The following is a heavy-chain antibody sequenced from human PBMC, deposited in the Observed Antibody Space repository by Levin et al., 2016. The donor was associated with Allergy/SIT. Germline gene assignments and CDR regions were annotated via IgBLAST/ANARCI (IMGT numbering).Heavy chain of an antibody. CDR1: GFIFSKYW. CDR3: ARETESSSWYPSFDF. CDR2: INTDGRST. D-gene: IGHD6-13*01. V-gene: IGHV3-74*01. J-gene: IGHJ4*02. Sequence: GESLKISCAASGFIFSKYWMHWVRQAPGTGLVWVSRINTDGRSTTYADSVEGRFTVSRDNAKNTLYLQMSSLGAEDTAVYYCARETESSSWYPSFDFWGQGALVTVSS.